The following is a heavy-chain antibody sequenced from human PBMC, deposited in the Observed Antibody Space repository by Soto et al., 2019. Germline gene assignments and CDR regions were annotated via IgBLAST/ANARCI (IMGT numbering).Heavy chain of an antibody. J-gene: IGHJ4*02. CDR2: TIPIFGTA. V-gene: IGHV1-69*13. CDR3: SRDGGRHSGGIDY. CDR1: GGTFSSYS. D-gene: IGHD1-26*01. Sequence: SVKVSCKASGGTFSSYSINWVRQAPGQGLEWMGETIPIFGTANYAQKFQGRVTITADESTSTAYMELSSLRSEDTAVYYCSRDGGRHSGGIDYWGQGTLVTVSS.